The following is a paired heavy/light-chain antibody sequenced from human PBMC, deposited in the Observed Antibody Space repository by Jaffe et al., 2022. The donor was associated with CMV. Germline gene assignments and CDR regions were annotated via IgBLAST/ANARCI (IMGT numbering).Light chain of an antibody. Sequence: IQMTQSPSTLSASVGDRVAITCRASQSISNWLAWYQQKPGEAPNLLIYKASSLQSGVPSRFSGSGSGTEFTLTISSLQPDDFATYYCQQYDSYSITFGQGTRLEI. J-gene: IGKJ5*01. V-gene: IGKV1-5*03. CDR3: QQYDSYSIT. CDR1: QSISNW. CDR2: KAS.
Heavy chain of an antibody. CDR1: GFTFSSYG. V-gene: IGHV3-30*03. CDR3: VRGSIAAHQDFDY. D-gene: IGHD6-6*01. Sequence: QVQLVESGGGVVQPGRSLRLSCAASGFTFSSYGMHWVRQAPGKGLEWVAAISNDGSDKYYVESVKGRSTISRDNSKNTLFLQMNSLRPEDTAVYYCVRGSIAAHQDFDYWGQGTLVTVSS. CDR2: ISNDGSDK. J-gene: IGHJ4*02.